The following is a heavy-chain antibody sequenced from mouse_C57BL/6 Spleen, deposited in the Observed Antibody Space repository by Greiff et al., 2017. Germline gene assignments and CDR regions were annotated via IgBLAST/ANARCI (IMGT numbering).Heavy chain of an antibody. CDR1: GYAFSSSW. D-gene: IGHD1-1*01. CDR2: IYPGDGDT. J-gene: IGHJ2*01. CDR3: ASTTVVATDFDY. V-gene: IGHV1-82*01. Sequence: LVKPGASVKISCKASGYAFSSSWMNWVKQRPGKGLEWIGRIYPGDGDTNYNGKFKGKATLTADKSSSTAYMQLSSLTSEDSAVYFCASTTVVATDFDYWGKGTTLTVAS.